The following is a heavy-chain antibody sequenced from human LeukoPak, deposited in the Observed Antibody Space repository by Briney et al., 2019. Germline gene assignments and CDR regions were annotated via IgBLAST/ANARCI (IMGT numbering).Heavy chain of an antibody. V-gene: IGHV5-51*01. CDR3: AGPGLEGGNSPYYFDY. CDR1: GYRYRTYW. CDR2: IYPGDSDT. Sequence: GESLKISCKGSGYRYRTYWIGWVRQMPGKGLEWMGIIYPGDSDTRYSPSFQGQVTISADKSISTAYLQWSTLKASDSAMYYCAGPGLEGGNSPYYFDYWGQGTLVTVSS. J-gene: IGHJ4*02. D-gene: IGHD4-23*01.